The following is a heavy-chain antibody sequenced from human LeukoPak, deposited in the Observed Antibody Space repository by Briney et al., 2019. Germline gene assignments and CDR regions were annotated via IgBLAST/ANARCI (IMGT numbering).Heavy chain of an antibody. D-gene: IGHD3-9*01. V-gene: IGHV3-7*01. CDR1: GFSFSSYW. CDR3: ARFLRAATGFDY. Sequence: TGGSLRLSCAASGFSFSSYWMTWVRQAPGKGLEWVANIKQDGNEKYYVDSVKGRFTISRDNAKNSLFLQMSSLRVEDTAVYYCARFLRAATGFDYWGQGTLVTVSS. J-gene: IGHJ4*02. CDR2: IKQDGNEK.